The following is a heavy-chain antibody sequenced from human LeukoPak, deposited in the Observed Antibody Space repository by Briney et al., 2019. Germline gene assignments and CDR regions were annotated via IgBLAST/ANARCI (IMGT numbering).Heavy chain of an antibody. J-gene: IGHJ3*02. V-gene: IGHV3-21*01. CDR2: ISSSSSYI. CDR3: AKGVAAAGIGAFDI. CDR1: GFTFSSYS. D-gene: IGHD6-13*01. Sequence: GGSLRLSCAASGFTFSSYSMNWVRQAPGKGLEWVSSISSSSSYIYYADSVRGRFTISRDNAKNSLYLQMNSLRAEDTAVYYCAKGVAAAGIGAFDIWGQGTMVTVSS.